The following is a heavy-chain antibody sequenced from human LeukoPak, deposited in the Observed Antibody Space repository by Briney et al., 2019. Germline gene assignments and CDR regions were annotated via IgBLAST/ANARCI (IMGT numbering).Heavy chain of an antibody. D-gene: IGHD5-12*01. CDR3: ARVLKGFNGYDFVDY. V-gene: IGHV3-30*03. J-gene: IGHJ4*02. CDR1: GFSFSSYG. Sequence: GGSLRLSCAASGFSFSSYGMHWVRQAPGKGLEWVAFISYDGSKKDYADSVKGRFTVSRDDSKMTLYVQMNSLRAEDTAMYYCARVLKGFNGYDFVDYWGQGTLVTVSS. CDR2: ISYDGSKK.